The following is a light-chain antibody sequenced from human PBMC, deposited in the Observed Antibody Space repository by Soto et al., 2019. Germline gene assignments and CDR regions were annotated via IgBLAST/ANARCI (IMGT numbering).Light chain of an antibody. J-gene: IGKJ2*01. CDR2: GAS. V-gene: IGKV3-15*01. CDR1: QSVSSY. CDR3: QQYNNWPYT. Sequence: EIVMTQSPATLSVSPGERATLSCRASQSVSSYLAWYQQNPGQAPRLLIYGASTRVTGIPARFSGSGSGTEFTLTINSLQSEDFAVYFCQQYNNWPYTFGQGTKLEIK.